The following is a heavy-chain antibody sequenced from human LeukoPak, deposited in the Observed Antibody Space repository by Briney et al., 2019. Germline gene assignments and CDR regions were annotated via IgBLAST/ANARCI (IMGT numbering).Heavy chain of an antibody. CDR2: INSDGSST. D-gene: IGHD6-19*01. Sequence: GGSLRLSCAASGFTFSSYRMHWVRQAPGKGLVWVSRINSDGSSTSYADSVKGRFTISRDNAKNTLYLQMNSLRAEDTAVYYCAVAGSSDYFFDYWGQGTLVTVSS. CDR1: GFTFSSYR. CDR3: AVAGSSDYFFDY. J-gene: IGHJ4*02. V-gene: IGHV3-74*01.